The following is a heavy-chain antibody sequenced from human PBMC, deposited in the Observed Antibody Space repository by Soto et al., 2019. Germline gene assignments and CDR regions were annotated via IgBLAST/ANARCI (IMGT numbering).Heavy chain of an antibody. CDR1: GYSFTSYW. CDR2: IYPGDSDT. J-gene: IGHJ3*02. Sequence: GESLKISCKGSGYSFTSYWIGWVRQMPGKGLELMGIIYPGDSDTRYSHSFQGQVTISAEKSISTANLQWSSLKASDTAMYYCARNRRSIAAAAGAFDIWGQGTMVTVSS. D-gene: IGHD6-13*01. V-gene: IGHV5-51*01. CDR3: ARNRRSIAAAAGAFDI.